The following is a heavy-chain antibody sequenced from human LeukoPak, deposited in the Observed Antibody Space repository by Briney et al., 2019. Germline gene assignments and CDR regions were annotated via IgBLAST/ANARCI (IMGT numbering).Heavy chain of an antibody. CDR3: ARDTRLDCSGGSCYSYDAFDI. J-gene: IGHJ3*02. CDR2: LSAYNGNT. V-gene: IGHV1-18*01. CDR1: GYTFTIYG. D-gene: IGHD2-15*01. Sequence: GASVKVSCKASGYTFTIYGISWVRQAPGQGLEWMGWLSAYNGNTNYAQKLQGRVTMTTDTSTSTANRELRSLKSDDTGVYYGARDTRLDCSGGSCYSYDAFDIWGQGTMVTVSS.